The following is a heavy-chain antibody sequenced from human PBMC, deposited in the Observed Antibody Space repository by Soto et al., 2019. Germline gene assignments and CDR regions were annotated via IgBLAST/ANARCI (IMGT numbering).Heavy chain of an antibody. V-gene: IGHV3-30*03. CDR3: ARETTAGTGDY. D-gene: IGHD1-1*01. CDR2: ISNDGRNT. Sequence: PGGSLRLSCAASGFIFSNHIMHWVRQPPVKGLEWVTLISNDGRNTYYTDSVKGRFIISRDNPKNTLFMQMKSLRPEDTAVYYCARETTAGTGDYWGQGTMVTVYS. J-gene: IGHJ4*02. CDR1: GFIFSNHI.